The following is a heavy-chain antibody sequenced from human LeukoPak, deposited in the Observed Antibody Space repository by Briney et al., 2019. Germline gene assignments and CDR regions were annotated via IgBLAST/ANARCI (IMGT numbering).Heavy chain of an antibody. Sequence: PGGSLRLSCAASGFTFSSYSMNWVRQAPGKGLEWVSSISRGSSYIYYADSVKGRFTISRDNAKNSLYLQMNSLRAEDTAVYYCARDPDGSEAYFDYWGQGTLVTVSS. CDR3: ARDPDGSEAYFDY. CDR2: ISRGSSYI. V-gene: IGHV3-21*01. CDR1: GFTFSSYS. J-gene: IGHJ4*02. D-gene: IGHD5-24*01.